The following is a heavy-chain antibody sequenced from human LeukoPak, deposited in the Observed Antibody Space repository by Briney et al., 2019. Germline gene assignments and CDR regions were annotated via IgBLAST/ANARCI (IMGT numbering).Heavy chain of an antibody. CDR1: GYTFTSYY. CDR2: INPSGGST. J-gene: IGHJ5*02. Sequence: GASVKVSCKASGYTFTSYYMHWVRQAPGQGLEWMGIINPSGGSTSYAQKFQGRVTMTRDTSTSTVYMELGSLRSEDTAVYYCARSAAAGTGGWGDNWFDPWGQGTLVTVSS. D-gene: IGHD6-13*01. V-gene: IGHV1-46*01. CDR3: ARSAAAGTGGWGDNWFDP.